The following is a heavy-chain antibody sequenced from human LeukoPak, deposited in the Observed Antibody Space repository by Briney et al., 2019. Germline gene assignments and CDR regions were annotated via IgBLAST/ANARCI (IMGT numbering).Heavy chain of an antibody. J-gene: IGHJ6*03. CDR2: IYTSGST. CDR3: ARGTVGGESPYYYYYYMDV. Sequence: SETLSLTCTVSGGSISSGSYYWSWIRQPAGKGLEWIGRIYTSGSTNYNPSLKSRVTISVDTSKNQFSLKLSSVTAADTAVYYCARGTVGGESPYYYYYYMDVWGKGTTVTVSS. D-gene: IGHD3-16*01. CDR1: GGSISSGSYY. V-gene: IGHV4-61*02.